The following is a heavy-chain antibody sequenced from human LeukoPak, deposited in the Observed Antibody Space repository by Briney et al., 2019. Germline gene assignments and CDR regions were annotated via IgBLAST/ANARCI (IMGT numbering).Heavy chain of an antibody. D-gene: IGHD1-7*01. Sequence: GGSLRLSCAASGFTFDDYAMHWVRQAPGKGLEWVSGISWNSDNIGYAGSVRGRFTISRDNAKNSLYLQMNSLRAEDTALYYCARARGNSYFDYWGQGTLVTVSS. CDR1: GFTFDDYA. J-gene: IGHJ4*02. CDR3: ARARGNSYFDY. V-gene: IGHV3-9*01. CDR2: ISWNSDNI.